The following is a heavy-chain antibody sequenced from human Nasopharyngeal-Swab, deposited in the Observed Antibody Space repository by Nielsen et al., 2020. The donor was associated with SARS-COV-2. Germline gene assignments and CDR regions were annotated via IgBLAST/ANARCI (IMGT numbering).Heavy chain of an antibody. Sequence: GGSLRLSCAASGFTFSSYAMHWVRQAPGKGLEWVAVISYDGSNKYYADSVKGRFTISRDNSKNTLYLQMNSLRAEDTAVYYCARDLFHSSSLYEDYWGQGTLVTVSS. D-gene: IGHD6-13*01. V-gene: IGHV3-30*04. CDR3: ARDLFHSSSLYEDY. CDR1: GFTFSSYA. CDR2: ISYDGSNK. J-gene: IGHJ4*02.